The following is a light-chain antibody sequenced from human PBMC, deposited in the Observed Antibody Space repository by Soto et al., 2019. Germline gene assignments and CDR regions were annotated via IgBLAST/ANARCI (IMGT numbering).Light chain of an antibody. Sequence: DIPMTQSPSSLSASVGDRVTITCQASQDIKNYLNWYQQKPGKAPNLLIYDASNLKTGVPLRFSGSGSGTHFTFTISSLQPEDIATYYCQHYDHLPPLSFGGGTKVEIK. CDR3: QHYDHLPPLS. CDR1: QDIKNY. CDR2: DAS. J-gene: IGKJ4*01. V-gene: IGKV1-33*01.